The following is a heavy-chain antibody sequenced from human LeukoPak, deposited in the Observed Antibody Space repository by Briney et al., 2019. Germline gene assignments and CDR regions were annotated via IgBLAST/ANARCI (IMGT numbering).Heavy chain of an antibody. Sequence: PGGSLRLSCAASGFTFSSYAMSWVRQAPGKGLEWVAVISYDGSNQFYADSVKGRFTISRDNPKNTLYLQMNSLRVEDTAVYFCVKVERTYYYESSGDDWGQGTLVTVSS. CDR1: GFTFSSYA. D-gene: IGHD3-22*01. CDR2: ISYDGSNQ. V-gene: IGHV3-30*04. J-gene: IGHJ4*02. CDR3: VKVERTYYYESSGDD.